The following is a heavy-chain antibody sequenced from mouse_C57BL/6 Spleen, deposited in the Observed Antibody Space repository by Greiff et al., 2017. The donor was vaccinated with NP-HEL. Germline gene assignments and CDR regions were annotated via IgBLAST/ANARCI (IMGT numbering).Heavy chain of an antibody. CDR1: GYTFTDYN. V-gene: IGHV1-22*01. CDR3: TTGYYDYPPYPMDY. CDR2: INPNNGGT. J-gene: IGHJ4*01. Sequence: EVQLQQSGPELVKPGASVKMSCKASGYTFTDYNMHWVKQSHGKSLEWIGYINPNNGGTSYNQKFKGKATLTVNKSSNTAYLQLSSLTSEDTAVYYCTTGYYDYPPYPMDYWGQGTSVTVSS. D-gene: IGHD2-4*01.